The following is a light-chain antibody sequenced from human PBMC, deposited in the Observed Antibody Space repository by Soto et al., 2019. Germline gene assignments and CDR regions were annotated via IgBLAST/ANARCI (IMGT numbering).Light chain of an antibody. V-gene: IGKV3-20*01. CDR3: QQYGSSPLT. CDR2: GIF. Sequence: ELVLTQAPATPSVSPGERATLSCRDSQSVNSNYLAWYQQKPGKAPRLLIYGIFRRDTDVPDRFSGSGSGTEFTLTISSLQPEDFAVYYCQQYGSSPLTFGQGTKVDI. CDR1: QSVNSNY. J-gene: IGKJ1*01.